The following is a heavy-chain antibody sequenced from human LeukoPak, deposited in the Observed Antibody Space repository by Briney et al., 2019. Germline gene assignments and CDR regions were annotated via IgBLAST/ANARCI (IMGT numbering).Heavy chain of an antibody. Sequence: GGSLRLSCAASRFTFSSYSLNWASQAPGKGLEWVSSISSSSSYIYYADSVKGRFTISRDNAKNSLYLQMNSLRAEDTAVYYCARPYDYGDYFDYWGQETLVTVSS. V-gene: IGHV3-21*01. D-gene: IGHD4-17*01. CDR3: ARPYDYGDYFDY. CDR1: RFTFSSYS. J-gene: IGHJ4*02. CDR2: ISSSSSYI.